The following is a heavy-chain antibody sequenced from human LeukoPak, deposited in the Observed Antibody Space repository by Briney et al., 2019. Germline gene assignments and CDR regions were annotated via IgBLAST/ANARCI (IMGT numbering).Heavy chain of an antibody. J-gene: IGHJ4*02. D-gene: IGHD5-18*01. CDR3: VRVDVAMVSGDFDY. CDR1: GYTFTNYH. V-gene: IGHV1-8*02. CDR2: MTPSDGDS. Sequence: ASVKVSCKASGYTFTNYHINWVRQVAGQGLEWMGWMTPSDGDSGHAQKLQGRLTLTRNTSISTAYMELTSLTSEDTAVYFCVRVDVAMVSGDFDYWGQGTLVTVSS.